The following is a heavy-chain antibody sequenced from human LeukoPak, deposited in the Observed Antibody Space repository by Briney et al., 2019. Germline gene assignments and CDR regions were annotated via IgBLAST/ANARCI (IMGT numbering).Heavy chain of an antibody. V-gene: IGHV4-39*07. CDR1: GGSISSYY. Sequence: SETLSLTCTVSGGSISSYYWGWIRQPPGKGLEWIGSIYYSGSTYYNPSLKSRVTISVDTSKNQFSLKLSSVTAADTAAYYCARELPPGNFDYWGQGTLVTVSS. CDR3: ARELPPGNFDY. D-gene: IGHD3-10*01. J-gene: IGHJ4*02. CDR2: IYYSGST.